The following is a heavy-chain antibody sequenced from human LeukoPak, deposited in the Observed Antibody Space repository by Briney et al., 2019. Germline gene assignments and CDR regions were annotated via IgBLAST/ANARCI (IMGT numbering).Heavy chain of an antibody. J-gene: IGHJ4*02. Sequence: PSETLSLTCTVSGGSISSSHYYWGWIRQPPGKGLEWIGSVYYGGDTYYNPSLQSRVTISSDTSKTQLSLTLMSATAADTAIYYCARLPGGVGATTGCWGQGTLVAVSS. D-gene: IGHD1-26*01. CDR3: ARLPGGVGATTGC. V-gene: IGHV4-39*01. CDR1: GGSISSSHYY. CDR2: VYYGGDT.